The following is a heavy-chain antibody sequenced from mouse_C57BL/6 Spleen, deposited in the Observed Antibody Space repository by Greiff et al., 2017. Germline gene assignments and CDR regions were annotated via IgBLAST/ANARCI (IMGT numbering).Heavy chain of an antibody. D-gene: IGHD1-1*01. CDR3: ARRDYGSSHPYFDY. V-gene: IGHV1-39*01. J-gene: IGHJ2*01. CDR2: INPNYGTT. CDR1: GYSFTDYN. Sequence: VQLQQSGPELVKPGASVKISCKASGYSFTDYNMNWVKQSTGKSLEWIGVINPNYGTTSYNQKFKGKATLTVDQSSSTAYMQLNSLTSEDSAVYYCARRDYGSSHPYFDYWGQGTTLTVSS.